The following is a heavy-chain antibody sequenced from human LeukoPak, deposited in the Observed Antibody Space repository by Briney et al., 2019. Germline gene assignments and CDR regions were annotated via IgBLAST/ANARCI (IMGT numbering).Heavy chain of an antibody. V-gene: IGHV3-7*01. D-gene: IGHD3-10*01. J-gene: IGHJ4*02. CDR1: GLSFSSHW. CDR3: ASYYYGSGTSFGY. Sequence: GGSLRLSCVASGLSFSSHWVTWVRQTPGKGLEWVANINQDSSEKYYVESVKGRFVISRDNAKKSLYLQMNSLRVEDTALYYCASYYYGSGTSFGYWGQGTLVTVSS. CDR2: INQDSSEK.